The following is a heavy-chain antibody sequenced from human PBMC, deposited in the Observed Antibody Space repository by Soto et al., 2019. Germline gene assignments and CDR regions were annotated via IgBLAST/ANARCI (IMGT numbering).Heavy chain of an antibody. V-gene: IGHV2-5*02. J-gene: IGHJ5*02. Sequence: QITLKESGPTLVKPTQTLTLTCTFSGFSLTTSGVGVGWVRQPPGEALEWLALIYWDDDKRYSPSLKSRLTITKDTSXXQXVXXKTNMDPVDTATYYCAHRPVWSPYDFWHAWNWFDPWGQGTLVTVSS. D-gene: IGHD3-3*01. CDR3: AHRPVWSPYDFWHAWNWFDP. CDR1: GFSLTTSGVG. CDR2: IYWDDDK.